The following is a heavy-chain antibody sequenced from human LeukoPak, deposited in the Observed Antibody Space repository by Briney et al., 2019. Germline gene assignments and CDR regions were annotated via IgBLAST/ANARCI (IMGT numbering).Heavy chain of an antibody. D-gene: IGHD1-7*01. CDR2: ISWNSGKI. Sequence: QSGRSLRLSCVGSGFSFDDYAMHWVRQAPGKGLEWVAAISWNSGKIGYADFVKGRFTISRDNAKKSLYLQMNSLRAEDTALYYCVKDLAPRTHDALDIWGQGTMVTVSS. V-gene: IGHV3-9*01. CDR1: GFSFDDYA. CDR3: VKDLAPRTHDALDI. J-gene: IGHJ3*02.